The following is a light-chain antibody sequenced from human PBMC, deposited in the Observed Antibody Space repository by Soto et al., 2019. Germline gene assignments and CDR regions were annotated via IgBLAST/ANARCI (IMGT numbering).Light chain of an antibody. CDR3: QQYNSYWT. Sequence: DIQMTQSPSTLSASVGDRFTITCRASQSISSWLAWYQQKPGKAPKLLIYDASSLESGVPSRFSGSGSGTEFTLTISSLQPDDFATYYCQQYNSYWTFGQGTKGDIK. CDR2: DAS. CDR1: QSISSW. V-gene: IGKV1-5*01. J-gene: IGKJ1*01.